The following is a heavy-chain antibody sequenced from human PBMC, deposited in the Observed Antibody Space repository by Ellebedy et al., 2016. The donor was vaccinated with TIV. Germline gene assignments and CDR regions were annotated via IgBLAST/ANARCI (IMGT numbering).Heavy chain of an antibody. D-gene: IGHD2-2*01. J-gene: IGHJ3*02. CDR1: GFSFSGYW. V-gene: IGHV3-7*03. CDR3: AKDISVVPAAQLGDAFDI. CDR2: IKQDGSEK. Sequence: GESLKISXVASGFSFSGYWMSWVRQAPGKGLEWVANIKQDGSEKYYVDSVKGRFTISRDNAKNSLYLQMNSLRAEDTALYYCAKDISVVPAAQLGDAFDIWGQGTMVTVSS.